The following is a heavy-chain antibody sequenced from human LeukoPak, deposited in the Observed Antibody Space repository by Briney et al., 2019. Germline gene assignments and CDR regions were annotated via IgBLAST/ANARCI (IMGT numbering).Heavy chain of an antibody. Sequence: SETLSLTCTVSGGSISSYYWGWIRQPPGKGLEWIGSIYHSGSTYYNPSLKSRVTISVDTSKNQFSLKLSSVTAADTAVYYCARDGCSGGSCRAFDYWGQGTLVTVSS. CDR2: IYHSGST. V-gene: IGHV4-38-2*02. CDR1: GGSISSYY. J-gene: IGHJ4*02. D-gene: IGHD2-15*01. CDR3: ARDGCSGGSCRAFDY.